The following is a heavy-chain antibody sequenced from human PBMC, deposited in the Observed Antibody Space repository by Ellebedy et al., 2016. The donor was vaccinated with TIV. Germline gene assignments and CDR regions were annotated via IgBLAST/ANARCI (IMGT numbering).Heavy chain of an antibody. Sequence: MPSETLSLTCSVSGDSVTSYDWNWIRQSAGKGLEWIGHISTSGSTNYNPSLKSRVTISVDTSKNQFSLKLSSVTAADTAVYYCARERTVVRGPTERRVWFDPWGQGTLVTVSS. D-gene: IGHD3-10*01. J-gene: IGHJ5*02. CDR2: ISTSGST. CDR1: GDSVTSYD. CDR3: ARERTVVRGPTERRVWFDP. V-gene: IGHV4-4*07.